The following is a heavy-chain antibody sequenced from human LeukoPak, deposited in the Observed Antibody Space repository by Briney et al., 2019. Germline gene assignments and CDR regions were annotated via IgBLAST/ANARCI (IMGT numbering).Heavy chain of an antibody. Sequence: GGSLRLSCAASGFTFSSYAMSWVRQAPGKGLEWVSTIRGSGGGTYHADSVKGRFTISRDNAQNSLYLQMNSLRAEDTAVYYSSLEGSSWYRYFQHWGQGTLVTVSS. CDR1: GFTFSSYA. J-gene: IGHJ1*01. V-gene: IGHV3-23*01. CDR2: IRGSGGGT. D-gene: IGHD6-13*01. CDR3: SLEGSSWYRYFQH.